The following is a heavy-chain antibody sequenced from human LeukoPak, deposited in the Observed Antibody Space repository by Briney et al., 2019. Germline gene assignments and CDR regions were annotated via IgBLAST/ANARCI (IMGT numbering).Heavy chain of an antibody. Sequence: PGGSLRLSCAASGFSFRTHWMYWVRQAPGTGLVWVSLISGNGGSTYYADSVKGRFTISRDNNKNSLHLQMNSLKTEDTALYYCAKVLLTRVASCSSSSCFAARWAFDFWGQGTLVTVSS. V-gene: IGHV3-43*02. J-gene: IGHJ4*02. D-gene: IGHD2-2*01. CDR3: AKVLLTRVASCSSSSCFAARWAFDF. CDR1: GFSFRTHW. CDR2: ISGNGGST.